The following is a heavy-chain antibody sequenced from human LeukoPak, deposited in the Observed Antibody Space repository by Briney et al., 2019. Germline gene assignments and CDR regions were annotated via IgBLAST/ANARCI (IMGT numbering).Heavy chain of an antibody. V-gene: IGHV3-21*01. CDR1: GFTFSSYG. Sequence: GGSLRLSCAASGFTFSSYGMNWVRQAPGKGLEWVSSVSSSSSYIYYADSVKGRFTISRDNSKNTLYLQMNSLRAEDTAVYYCATTFRDGSNYGPAFDYWGQGTLVTVSS. CDR2: VSSSSSYI. D-gene: IGHD5-24*01. CDR3: ATTFRDGSNYGPAFDY. J-gene: IGHJ4*02.